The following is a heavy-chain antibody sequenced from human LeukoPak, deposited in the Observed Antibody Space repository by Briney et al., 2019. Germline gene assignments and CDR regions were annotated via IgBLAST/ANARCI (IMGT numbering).Heavy chain of an antibody. Sequence: GGSLRLSCAASGFTFSNAWMSWVRQAPGKGLEWIGRIKSKTDGGTTDYAAPVKGRFTISRDDSKNTLYLQMNSLKTEDTAVYYCTTDWGYCSGGSCYSGDYWGQGTLVTVSS. CDR2: IKSKTDGGTT. V-gene: IGHV3-15*01. CDR3: TTDWGYCSGGSCYSGDY. CDR1: GFTFSNAW. D-gene: IGHD2-15*01. J-gene: IGHJ4*02.